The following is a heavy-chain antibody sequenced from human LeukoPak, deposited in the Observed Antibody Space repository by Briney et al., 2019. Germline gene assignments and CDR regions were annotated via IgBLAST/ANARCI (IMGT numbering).Heavy chain of an antibody. J-gene: IGHJ4*02. CDR1: GFTFSSYA. V-gene: IGHV3-30-3*01. CDR2: ISYDGSNK. Sequence: GGSLRLSCAASGFTFSSYAMHWVRQAPGKGLKWVAVISYDGSNKYYADSVKGRFTISRDNSKNTLYLQMNSLRAEDTAVYYCARAWERYCSGGSCKEPIDYWGQGTLVTVSS. CDR3: ARAWERYCSGGSCKEPIDY. D-gene: IGHD2-15*01.